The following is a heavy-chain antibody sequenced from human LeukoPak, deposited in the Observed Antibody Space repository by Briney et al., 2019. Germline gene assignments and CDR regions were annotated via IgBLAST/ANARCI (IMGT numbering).Heavy chain of an antibody. V-gene: IGHV3-23*01. D-gene: IGHD3-22*01. CDR2: ISVSGGST. Sequence: GGSLRLSCAASGFTFSSYAMNWVRQAPGKGLEGVSTISVSGGSTYYADSVKGRFTISRDNSKNTLYLQMNSLRAEDTAVYYCAKVRQGYSYFDYWGQGSLVTVSS. CDR1: GFTFSSYA. J-gene: IGHJ4*02. CDR3: AKVRQGYSYFDY.